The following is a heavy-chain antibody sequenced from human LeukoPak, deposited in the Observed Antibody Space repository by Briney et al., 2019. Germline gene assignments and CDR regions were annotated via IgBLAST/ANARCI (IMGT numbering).Heavy chain of an antibody. J-gene: IGHJ6*03. CDR3: ARAGNYYYYYRYV. CDR2: MNLNSGNT. Sequence: ASVKVSCTASGYTFTSYDINWVRQATGQGLEWLGWMNLNSGNTSYAQKFQGRVTMTRNTSISTAYMELSSLRSEDTAVYYCARAGNYYYYYRYVWGKGTTVTVSS. CDR1: GYTFTSYD. V-gene: IGHV1-8*01.